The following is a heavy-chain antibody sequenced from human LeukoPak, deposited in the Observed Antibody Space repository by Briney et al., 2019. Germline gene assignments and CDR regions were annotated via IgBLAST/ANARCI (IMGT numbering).Heavy chain of an antibody. V-gene: IGHV3-48*01. J-gene: IGHJ3*02. CDR3: AKEDSAYIAAAGPGAFDI. CDR1: GFTFSSYN. D-gene: IGHD6-13*01. Sequence: PGGSLRLSCAASGFTFSSYNMNWVRQAPGKGLEWVSDISSSSSTIYYADSVKGRFTISRDNAKNSLYLQMNSLRAEDTAVYYCAKEDSAYIAAAGPGAFDIWGQGTMVTVSS. CDR2: ISSSSSTI.